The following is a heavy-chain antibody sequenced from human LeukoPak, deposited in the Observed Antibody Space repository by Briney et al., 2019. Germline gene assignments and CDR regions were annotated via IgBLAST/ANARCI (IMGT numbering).Heavy chain of an antibody. CDR3: TTRTGSSILWWAFDY. Sequence: GGSLRLSCAASGFTFSNAWMSWVRQAPGKGLEWVGRIKSKTDGGTTDYAAPVKGRFTISRDDSKNTLYLQMNSLKTEDTAVYYCTTRTGSSILWWAFDYWGQGTTVTVSS. CDR1: GFTFSNAW. V-gene: IGHV3-15*01. D-gene: IGHD2-21*01. J-gene: IGHJ4*03. CDR2: IKSKTDGGTT.